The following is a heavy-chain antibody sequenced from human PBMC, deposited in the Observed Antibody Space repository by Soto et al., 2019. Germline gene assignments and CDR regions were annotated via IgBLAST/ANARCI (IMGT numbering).Heavy chain of an antibody. J-gene: IGHJ4*02. D-gene: IGHD6-19*01. CDR2: IYYSGST. Sequence: SETLSHTCTVSGGSISSGDYYWSWIRQPPGKGLEWIGYIYYSGSTYYNPSLKSRVTISVDTSKNQFSLKLSSVTAADTAVYYCARQSLGIAVAGTKGGKYYFDYWGQGTLVTVSS. V-gene: IGHV4-30-4*01. CDR3: ARQSLGIAVAGTKGGKYYFDY. CDR1: GGSISSGDYY.